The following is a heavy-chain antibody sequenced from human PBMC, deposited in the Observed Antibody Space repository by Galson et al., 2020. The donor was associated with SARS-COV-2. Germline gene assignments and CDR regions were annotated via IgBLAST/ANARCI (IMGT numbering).Heavy chain of an antibody. CDR1: GFIFSNYN. V-gene: IGHV3-21*01. CDR2: ISSSSSYI. Sequence: KIGESLKISCAASGFIFSNYNMNWVRQAPGKGLEWVSSISSSSSYISYADSVKGRFTISRDNAKNSLYLQMNSLRAEDTAVYYCARDRTGPYYYGMDVWGQGTTVTVSS. J-gene: IGHJ6*02. CDR3: ARDRTGPYYYGMDV. D-gene: IGHD3-9*01.